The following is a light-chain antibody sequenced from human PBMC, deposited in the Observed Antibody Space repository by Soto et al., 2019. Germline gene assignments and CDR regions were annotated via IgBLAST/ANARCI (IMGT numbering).Light chain of an antibody. V-gene: IGLV3-21*04. J-gene: IGLJ1*01. CDR3: QVWDSSSDHSI. CDR2: YDS. CDR1: NIGSKS. Sequence: SYELTQSPSVSVAPGKTARITCGGNNIGSKSVHWYQQKPGQAPVVVIYYDSDRPSGIPERFSGSNSGNTATLTISRVEAGDEADYYCQVWDSSSDHSIFGTGTKLTVL.